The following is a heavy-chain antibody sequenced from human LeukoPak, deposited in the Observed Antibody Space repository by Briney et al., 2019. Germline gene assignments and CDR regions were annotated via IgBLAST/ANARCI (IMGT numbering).Heavy chain of an antibody. CDR3: AGWSSGSSAYDI. D-gene: IGHD1-14*01. J-gene: IGHJ3*02. CDR1: GGSISSSSYY. Sequence: SETLSLTCTVSGGSISSSSYYWSWIRQPPGKGPERLGSIFHSGSTYYSPSFKSRVTISADTSKNQFSLRLPSVTAADTAVYYCAGWSSGSSAYDIWGHGTMVTVSS. CDR2: IFHSGST. V-gene: IGHV4-39*01.